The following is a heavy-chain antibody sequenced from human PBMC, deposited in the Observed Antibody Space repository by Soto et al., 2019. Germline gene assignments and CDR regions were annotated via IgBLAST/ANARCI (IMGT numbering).Heavy chain of an antibody. D-gene: IGHD3-22*01. CDR3: ARIAYDSSGHADY. CDR2: IYYSGST. J-gene: IGHJ4*02. V-gene: IGHV4-31*03. CDR1: GGSISSGGYY. Sequence: SETLSLTCTVSGGSISSGGYYWSWIRQHPGKGLEWIGYIYYSGSTYYNPSLKSRVTISVDTSKNQFSLKLSSVTAADTAVYYCARIAYDSSGHADYWGQGTLVTVSS.